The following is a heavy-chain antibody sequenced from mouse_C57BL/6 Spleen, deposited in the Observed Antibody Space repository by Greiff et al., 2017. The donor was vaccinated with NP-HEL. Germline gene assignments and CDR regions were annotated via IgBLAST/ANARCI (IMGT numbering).Heavy chain of an antibody. CDR3: ARIGLTYYYAMDY. CDR1: GYSITSGYY. Sequence: VQLKQSGPGLVKPSQSLSLTCSVTGYSITSGYYWNWIRQFPGNKLEWMGYISYDGSNNYNPSLKNRISITRDTSKNQFFLKLNSVTTEDTATYYCARIGLTYYYAMDYWGQGTSVTVSS. D-gene: IGHD2-14*01. V-gene: IGHV3-6*01. CDR2: ISYDGSN. J-gene: IGHJ4*01.